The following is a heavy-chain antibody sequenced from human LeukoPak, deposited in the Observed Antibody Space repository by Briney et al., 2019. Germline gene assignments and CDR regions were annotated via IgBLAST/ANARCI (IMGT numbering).Heavy chain of an antibody. J-gene: IGHJ4*02. CDR3: ARDYGDYTLDY. Sequence: GASVKVSCRASGYTFTGYYIHWVRQAPGQGLEWMGWMNPNSGGTHYAQNFQGRVTITRDTSTRTAYMELSRLRSDDTAVYYCARDYGDYTLDYWGQGTLVTVSP. V-gene: IGHV1-2*02. D-gene: IGHD4-17*01. CDR2: MNPNSGGT. CDR1: GYTFTGYY.